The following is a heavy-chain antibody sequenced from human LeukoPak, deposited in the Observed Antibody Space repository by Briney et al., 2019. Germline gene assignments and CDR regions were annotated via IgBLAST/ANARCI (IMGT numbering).Heavy chain of an antibody. Sequence: SETLSLTCTVSGGSISSYYWSWIRQPPGKGLEWIGYIYYSGSTNYNPSLKSRVTISVDTSKNQFSLKLSSVTAADAAVYYGARDQGGAFDIWGQGTMVTVSS. CDR2: IYYSGST. J-gene: IGHJ3*02. CDR3: ARDQGGAFDI. V-gene: IGHV4-59*01. CDR1: GGSISSYY.